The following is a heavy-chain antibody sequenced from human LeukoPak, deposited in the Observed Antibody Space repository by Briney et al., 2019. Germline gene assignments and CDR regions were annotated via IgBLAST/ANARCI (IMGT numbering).Heavy chain of an antibody. CDR1: GGSFSGYY. CDR3: ARGVRYCSSTSCYNNWFDP. V-gene: IGHV4-34*01. Sequence: SETLSLTCAVYGGSFSGYYWSWIRQPPGKGLEWIGEINHSGSTNYNPSLKSRVTMSVDTSKNQFSLKLSSVTAADTAVYYCARGVRYCSSTSCYNNWFDPWGQGTLVTVSS. D-gene: IGHD2-2*02. J-gene: IGHJ5*02. CDR2: INHSGST.